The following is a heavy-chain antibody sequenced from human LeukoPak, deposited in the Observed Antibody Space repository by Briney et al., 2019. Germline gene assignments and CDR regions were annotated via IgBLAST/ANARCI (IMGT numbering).Heavy chain of an antibody. D-gene: IGHD2-2*01. Sequence: GGSLRLSCAASGFTVSSNYMSWVRQAPGKGLEWVSYISSSSSTIYYADSVKGRFTISRDNAKNSLYLQMNSLRAEDTAVYYCARVYGIVVVPGAFDIWGQGTMVTVSS. J-gene: IGHJ3*02. CDR2: ISSSSSTI. CDR3: ARVYGIVVVPGAFDI. CDR1: GFTVSSNY. V-gene: IGHV3-48*01.